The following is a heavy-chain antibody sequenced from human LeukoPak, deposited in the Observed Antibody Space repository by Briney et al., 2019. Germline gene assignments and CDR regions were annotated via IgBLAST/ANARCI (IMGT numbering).Heavy chain of an antibody. CDR2: ISWDGGST. V-gene: IGHV3-43*01. CDR3: ASRGNWNTFDY. J-gene: IGHJ4*02. Sequence: GGSLRLSCAASGFTFDDYTMHWVRQAPGKGLEWVSLISWDGGSTYYADSVKGRFTISRDNSKNSLYLQMNSLRAEDTAVYYCASRGNWNTFDYWGQGTLVTVSS. CDR1: GFTFDDYT. D-gene: IGHD1-20*01.